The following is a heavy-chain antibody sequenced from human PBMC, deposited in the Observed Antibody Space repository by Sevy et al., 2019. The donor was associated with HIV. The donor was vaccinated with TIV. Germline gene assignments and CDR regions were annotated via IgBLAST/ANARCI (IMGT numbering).Heavy chain of an antibody. CDR3: ARHISDSGSYYAYYYYYYMDV. Sequence: SENLSLTCTVSGGSISSSSYYWGWIRQPPGKGLEWIGSIYYSGSTYYNPSLKSRVTISVDTSKNQFSLKLSSVTAADTAVYYCARHISDSGSYYAYYYYYYMDVWGKGTTVTVSS. D-gene: IGHD1-26*01. V-gene: IGHV4-39*01. CDR2: IYYSGST. J-gene: IGHJ6*03. CDR1: GGSISSSSYY.